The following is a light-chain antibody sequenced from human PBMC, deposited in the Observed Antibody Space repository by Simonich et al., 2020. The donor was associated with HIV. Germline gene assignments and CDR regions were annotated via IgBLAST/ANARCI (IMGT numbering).Light chain of an antibody. CDR1: QSLLHSNGYNY. Sequence: DIVMTQSPLSLPVTPGEPASISCRSSQSLLHSNGYNYLDWYLQKPGQSPQLLIYWGSNRASGVPDRFSGSASGTDFTLKISRVEAEDVGVYYCMQALQTPYSFGQGTKLEIK. CDR3: MQALQTPYS. V-gene: IGKV2-28*01. CDR2: WGS. J-gene: IGKJ2*03.